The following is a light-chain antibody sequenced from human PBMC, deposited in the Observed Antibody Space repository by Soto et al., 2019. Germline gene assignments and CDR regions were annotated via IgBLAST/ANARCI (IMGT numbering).Light chain of an antibody. CDR3: QQRSNCPPGLT. CDR2: DAS. CDR1: QSVSSY. V-gene: IGKV3-11*01. J-gene: IGKJ3*01. Sequence: EIVLTQSPATLSLSPGERATLSCRASQSVSSYLAWYQQKPGQAPRLLIYDASNRATGIPARFSGSGSGTDFTLTISSLEPEDFAVYYCQQRSNCPPGLTFDPGTKVDIK.